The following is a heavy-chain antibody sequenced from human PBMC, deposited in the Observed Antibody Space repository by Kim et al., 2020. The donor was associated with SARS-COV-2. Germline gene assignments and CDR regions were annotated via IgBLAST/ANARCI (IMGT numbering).Heavy chain of an antibody. J-gene: IGHJ5*02. CDR3: ARAYSSSWYGGGWFDP. CDR2: INHSGST. V-gene: IGHV4-34*01. Sequence: SETLSLTCAVYGGSFSGYYWSWIRQPPGKGLEWIGEINHSGSTNYNPSLKSRVTISVDTSKNQFSLKLSSVTAADTAVYYCARAYSSSWYGGGWFDPWGQGTLVTVSS. CDR1: GGSFSGYY. D-gene: IGHD6-13*01.